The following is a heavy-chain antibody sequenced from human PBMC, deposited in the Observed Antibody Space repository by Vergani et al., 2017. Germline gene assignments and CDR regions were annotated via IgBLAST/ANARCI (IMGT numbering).Heavy chain of an antibody. CDR2: IYYSGST. D-gene: IGHD3-22*01. J-gene: IGHJ4*02. Sequence: QLQLQESGPGLVKPSETLSLTCTVSGGSISSSSYYWGWIRQPPGKGLEWIGSIYYSGSTYYNPSLKSRVTISVDTSKNQFSLKLSSVTAADTAVYYCARDCYYDSSGCFDYWGQGTLVTVSS. CDR1: GGSISSSSYY. V-gene: IGHV4-39*07. CDR3: ARDCYYDSSGCFDY.